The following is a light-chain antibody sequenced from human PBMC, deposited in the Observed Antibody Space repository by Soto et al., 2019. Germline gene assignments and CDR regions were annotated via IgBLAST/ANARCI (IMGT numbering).Light chain of an antibody. CDR1: SRDVGSYNL. CDR2: EVS. V-gene: IGLV2-23*02. CDR3: CSYAGSSTPYV. J-gene: IGLJ1*01. Sequence: QSALTQPASVSGSPGQSITISCTGTSRDVGSYNLVSWYQQHPGKAPKLMIYEVSKRPSGVSNRFSGSKSGNTASLAISGLQAEDEADYYCCSYAGSSTPYVFGTGTKLTVL.